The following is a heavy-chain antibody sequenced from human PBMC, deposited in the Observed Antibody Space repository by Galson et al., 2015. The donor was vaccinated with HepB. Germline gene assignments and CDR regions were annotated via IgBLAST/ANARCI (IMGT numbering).Heavy chain of an antibody. J-gene: IGHJ3*02. CDR3: AKDIHDSSYSAFDI. V-gene: IGHV3-9*01. CDR2: ISWNSGSI. D-gene: IGHD3-22*01. Sequence: SLRLSCAASGFTFDDYAMHWVRQAPGKGLEWVSGISWNSGSIGYADSVKGRFTISRDNAKNSLYLQMNSLRAEDTALYYCAKDIHDSSYSAFDIWGQGTMVTVSS. CDR1: GFTFDDYA.